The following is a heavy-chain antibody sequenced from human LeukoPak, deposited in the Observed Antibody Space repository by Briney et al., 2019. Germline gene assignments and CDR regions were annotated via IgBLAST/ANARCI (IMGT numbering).Heavy chain of an antibody. CDR3: ARSIETLTYSSSWYFPVDY. V-gene: IGHV1-8*01. CDR1: GYTFTSYD. CDR2: MNPNSGNT. D-gene: IGHD6-13*01. Sequence: ASVKVSCKASGYTFTSYDINRVRQATGQGLEWMGWMNPNSGNTGYAQKFQGRVTMTRNTSISTAYVELSSLRSEDTAVYYCARSIETLTYSSSWYFPVDYWGQGTLVTVSS. J-gene: IGHJ4*02.